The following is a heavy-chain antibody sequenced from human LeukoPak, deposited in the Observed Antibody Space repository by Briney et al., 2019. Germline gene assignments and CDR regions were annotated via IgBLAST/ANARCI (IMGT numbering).Heavy chain of an antibody. D-gene: IGHD3-3*01. J-gene: IGHJ4*02. Sequence: GGSLRLSCAASGFTFSSYAMHWVRQAPGKGLEWVAVIASDGRDKKYVDSVKGRFTISRDNSRNTLFLQMNSLRPEDTAVYYCAKDRAVGSAIYDFDYWGQGNLVTVSS. CDR2: IASDGRDK. CDR3: AKDRAVGSAIYDFDY. CDR1: GFTFSSYA. V-gene: IGHV3-30*18.